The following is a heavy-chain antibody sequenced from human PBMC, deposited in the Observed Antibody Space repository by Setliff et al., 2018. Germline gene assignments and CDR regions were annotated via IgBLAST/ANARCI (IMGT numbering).Heavy chain of an antibody. V-gene: IGHV1-69-2*01. D-gene: IGHD3-10*01. J-gene: IGHJ5*02. CDR2: VDPEDGET. CDR3: ATLSKYPYGSGSYMGIRWFDP. Sequence: ASVKVSCKASGYTFTDYYMHWVQQAPGKGLEWMGRVDPEDGETMSAEKFQGRVTITADTSTDTAYMELGSLRSEDTAVYYCATLSKYPYGSGSYMGIRWFDPWGQGTRVTSPQ. CDR1: GYTFTDYY.